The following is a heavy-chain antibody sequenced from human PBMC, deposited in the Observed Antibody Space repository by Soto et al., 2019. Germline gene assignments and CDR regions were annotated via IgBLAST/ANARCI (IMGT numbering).Heavy chain of an antibody. CDR1: GGPIGGDYS. CDR2: IYNGGST. J-gene: IGHJ4*02. V-gene: IGHV4-30-4*02. D-gene: IGHD3-3*01. CDR3: ARAPVGLDTISYFDY. Sequence: PSATQSHTANVSGGPIGGDYSLTWIRRPPGKGLEWIGYIYNGGSTYYRPSLESRMHMSLDATRSHYSLRLTSVTAADTAVYFCARAPVGLDTISYFDYWGQGKMVTVS.